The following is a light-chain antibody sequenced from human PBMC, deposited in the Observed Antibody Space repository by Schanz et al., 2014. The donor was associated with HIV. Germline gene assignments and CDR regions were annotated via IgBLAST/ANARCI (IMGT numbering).Light chain of an antibody. CDR2: GAF. CDR3: QQCVTYPYT. V-gene: IGKV3-20*01. CDR1: QSVSSKY. J-gene: IGKJ2*01. Sequence: EIVLTQSPGTLSLSPGERATLSCRASQSVSSKYLAWFQQKPGQTPRLLIYGAFRRATGIPARFSGSGSGTEFTLTITSLQPDDFATYYCQQCVTYPYTFGQGTKLDIK.